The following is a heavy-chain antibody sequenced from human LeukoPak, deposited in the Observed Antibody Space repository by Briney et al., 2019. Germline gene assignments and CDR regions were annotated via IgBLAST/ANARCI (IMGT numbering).Heavy chain of an antibody. D-gene: IGHD3-10*01. J-gene: IGHJ6*02. CDR2: ISYDGSNK. V-gene: IGHV3-30*18. CDR3: AKESITTSPGTYYYYYHGMDV. Sequence: GGSLRLSCAGSGFVSSSYGMHWVRQAPGKGLEWVAVISYDGSNKYYADSVKGRFTISRDNSKNTLYPQMNSLRAEDTAVYYCAKESITTSPGTYYYYYHGMDVWGQGTTVTVSS. CDR1: GFVSSSYG.